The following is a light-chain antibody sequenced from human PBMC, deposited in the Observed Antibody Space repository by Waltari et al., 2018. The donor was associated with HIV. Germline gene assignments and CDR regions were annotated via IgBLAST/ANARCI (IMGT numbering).Light chain of an antibody. Sequence: GQPASISCTSSQSLAYTDGKTYLNWFQQRPGQSPRRLIYKVSERDAGVPDRFSGSGSGTVFTLKISRVEAEDVGIYYCMQGTHWPLTFGGGTRVDIK. CDR3: MQGTHWPLT. CDR1: QSLAYTDGKTY. CDR2: KVS. V-gene: IGKV2-30*01. J-gene: IGKJ4*01.